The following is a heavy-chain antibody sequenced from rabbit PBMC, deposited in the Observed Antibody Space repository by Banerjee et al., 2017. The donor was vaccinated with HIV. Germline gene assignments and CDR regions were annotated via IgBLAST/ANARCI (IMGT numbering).Heavy chain of an antibody. CDR2: IDPIFGSA. J-gene: IGHJ6*01. V-gene: IGHV1S7*01. CDR3: ARDLGGSSDL. D-gene: IGHD8-1*01. Sequence: CWVRQAPGKGLEWIGYIDPIFGSAYYASWVNGRFTISKHNAQNTTYLQLNSLTVEDTATYFCARDLGGSSDLWGQGTLVTVS.